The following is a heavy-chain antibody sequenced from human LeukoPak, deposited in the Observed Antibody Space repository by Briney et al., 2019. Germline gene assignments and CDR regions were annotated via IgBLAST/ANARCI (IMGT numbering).Heavy chain of an antibody. CDR3: THYGDYRFLYYFDH. D-gene: IGHD4-17*01. CDR1: GFSLSTSGVG. Sequence: ESGPTLVKPTQTLTLTCTFSGFSLSTSGVGVGWIRQPPGKALEWLALIYWDNNKLYSPSLKSRLTITKDTSKNQVVLTMTNMGPVGTATYYCTHYGDYRFLYYFDHWGQGTLVTGSS. CDR2: IYWDNNK. V-gene: IGHV2-5*02. J-gene: IGHJ4*02.